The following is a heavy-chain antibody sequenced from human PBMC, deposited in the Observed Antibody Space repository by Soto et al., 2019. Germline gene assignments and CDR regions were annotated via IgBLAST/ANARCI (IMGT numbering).Heavy chain of an antibody. D-gene: IGHD3-22*01. CDR3: ARPYTYYYDSSGYYIDY. J-gene: IGHJ4*02. CDR2: IYPGDSDT. V-gene: IGHV5-51*01. CDR1: GYSFTSYW. Sequence: GESLKISCKGSGYSFTSYWIGWVRQMPGKGLGWMGIIYPGDSDTRYSPSFQGQVTISADKSISTAYLQWSSLKASDTAMYYCARPYTYYYDSSGYYIDYWGQGTLVTVSS.